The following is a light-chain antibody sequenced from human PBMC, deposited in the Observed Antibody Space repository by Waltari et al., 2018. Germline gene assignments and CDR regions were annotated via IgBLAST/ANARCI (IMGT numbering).Light chain of an antibody. J-gene: IGKJ4*01. Sequence: EIVLTQSPATLSLSPGERATLSCRASQSVSSYLAWYQQKPAQAPRLLIYDASNRATGIPARFSGSGSGTDFTLTISSLEPEDFAVYYCQQRTNWRSVSFGGGTKVEIK. CDR2: DAS. CDR3: QQRTNWRSVS. CDR1: QSVSSY. V-gene: IGKV3-11*01.